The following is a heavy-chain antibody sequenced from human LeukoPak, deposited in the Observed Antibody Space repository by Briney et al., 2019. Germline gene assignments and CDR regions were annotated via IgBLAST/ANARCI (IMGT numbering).Heavy chain of an antibody. CDR3: AKIPSTMVRVLYGMDV. J-gene: IGHJ6*02. Sequence: GGSLRLSCAASGFTFSSYAMSWVRQAPGKGLEWVSAISGSGGSTYYADSVKGRFTISRDNSKNTLYLQMNSLGAEDTAVYYCAKIPSTMVRVLYGMDVWGQGTTVTVSS. D-gene: IGHD3-10*01. CDR1: GFTFSSYA. V-gene: IGHV3-23*01. CDR2: ISGSGGST.